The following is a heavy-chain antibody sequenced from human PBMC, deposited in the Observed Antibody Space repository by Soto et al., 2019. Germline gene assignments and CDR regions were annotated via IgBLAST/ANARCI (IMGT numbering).Heavy chain of an antibody. Sequence: PGGSLRLSCAASGFTFDYYAMHWVRQAPGKGLEWVSGISWNSGSIGYADSVKGRFTISRDNAKNSLYLQMNSLRAEDTALYYCAKESPPSKYSYGPEPFDYWGQGTLVTVSS. V-gene: IGHV3-9*01. CDR2: ISWNSGSI. D-gene: IGHD5-18*01. CDR3: AKESPPSKYSYGPEPFDY. J-gene: IGHJ4*02. CDR1: GFTFDYYA.